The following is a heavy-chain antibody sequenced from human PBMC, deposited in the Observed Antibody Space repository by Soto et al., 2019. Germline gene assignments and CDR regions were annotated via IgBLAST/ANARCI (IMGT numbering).Heavy chain of an antibody. J-gene: IGHJ4*02. V-gene: IGHV3-30-3*01. CDR2: ISYDGSNQ. CDR3: ASRTGTAPRFDY. CDR1: GFTFSDFE. Sequence: QVQLVESGGGVVQPGRALRLSCSASGFTFSDFEMYWVRQAPGKGLGWVSFISYDGSNQYYAGSVKGRFTVSRDNSKNTLFLLLNSLSPEDKAVYFCASRTGTAPRFDYWGQGTLVTVSS. D-gene: IGHD1-7*01.